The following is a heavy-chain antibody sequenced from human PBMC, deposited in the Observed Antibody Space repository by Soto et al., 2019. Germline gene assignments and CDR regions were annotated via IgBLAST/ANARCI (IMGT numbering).Heavy chain of an antibody. V-gene: IGHV3-9*01. Sequence: EVQLVESGGALVQPGGSLRLSCTASGFTFDDYAIHWVRQAPGKGLEWISGISWNGDATGYADSVKGRFTISRDNDKNSLYLQMNSLRTEDTAMYFCAHLPLSGSGFDCWGQGTLVTVAS. CDR3: AHLPLSGSGFDC. CDR2: ISWNGDAT. D-gene: IGHD3-10*01. J-gene: IGHJ4*02. CDR1: GFTFDDYA.